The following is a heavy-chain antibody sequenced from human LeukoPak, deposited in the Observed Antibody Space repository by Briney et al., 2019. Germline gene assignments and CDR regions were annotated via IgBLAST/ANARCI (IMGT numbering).Heavy chain of an antibody. CDR1: GGSISSYC. Sequence: SETLSLTCTVSGGSISSYCWSWIRQPAGKGLEWIGRIYTSGSTNYNPSLKSRVTMSVDTSKNQFSLKLSSVTAADTAVYYCARDLSDSSSWDQVYYFDYWGQGTMVTVSS. J-gene: IGHJ4*02. V-gene: IGHV4-4*07. CDR2: IYTSGST. D-gene: IGHD6-13*01. CDR3: ARDLSDSSSWDQVYYFDY.